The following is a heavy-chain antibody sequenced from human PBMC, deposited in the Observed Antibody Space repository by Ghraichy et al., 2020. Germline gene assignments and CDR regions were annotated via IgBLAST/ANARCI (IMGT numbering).Heavy chain of an antibody. Sequence: GGSLRLSCRASGFIFNNYAMNWVRQAPGRGLEWDSSITVSGVITYHADSVKGRFTIYRDNSKNTLYLHVNSLRAEDTAVYYCLTDPYSILTGYFANWGQGTLVPVSP. CDR3: LTDPYSILTGYFAN. CDR2: ITVSGVIT. J-gene: IGHJ4*02. V-gene: IGHV3-23*01. CDR1: GFIFNNYA. D-gene: IGHD3-9*01.